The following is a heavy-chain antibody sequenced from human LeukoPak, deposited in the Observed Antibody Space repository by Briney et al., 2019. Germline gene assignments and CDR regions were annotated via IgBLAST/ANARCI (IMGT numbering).Heavy chain of an antibody. D-gene: IGHD3-10*01. Sequence: GGSLRLSCAASGFTFSSYAMSWVRQAPGKGLEWVSAISGSGGSTYYADSVKGRFTISRDNSKNTLYLQMNSPRAEDTAVYYCAKGPPMVRGVIAESDYWGQGTLVTVSS. CDR3: AKGPPMVRGVIAESDY. CDR1: GFTFSSYA. CDR2: ISGSGGST. V-gene: IGHV3-23*01. J-gene: IGHJ4*02.